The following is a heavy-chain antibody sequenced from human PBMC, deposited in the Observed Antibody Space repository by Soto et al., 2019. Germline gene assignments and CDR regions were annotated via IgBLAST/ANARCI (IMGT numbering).Heavy chain of an antibody. Sequence: TLSLTSTVSGGTISSGGYYWNWIRQHPGKGLEWIGYIYYSGSTYYNPSLKSRVTISVDTSKNQFSLKLSSVTAADTAVYYCARWPQLEPRFDYWGQGTLVTV. CDR3: ARWPQLEPRFDY. V-gene: IGHV4-31*03. CDR2: IYYSGST. J-gene: IGHJ4*02. D-gene: IGHD1-1*01. CDR1: GGTISSGGYY.